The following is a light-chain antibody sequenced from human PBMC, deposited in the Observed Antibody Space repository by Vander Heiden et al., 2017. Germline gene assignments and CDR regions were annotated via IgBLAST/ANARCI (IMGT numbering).Light chain of an antibody. V-gene: IGLV3-1*01. CDR2: QDS. Sequence: SYELTQPPSVSVSPGQTASITCPGDKLGDKYACWYQQKPGQSPVLVIYQDSKRPSGIPERFSGSNSGNTATLTISGTQAMDEADYYCQAWDSSIYWVFGGGTKLTVL. CDR3: QAWDSSIYWV. CDR1: KLGDKY. J-gene: IGLJ3*02.